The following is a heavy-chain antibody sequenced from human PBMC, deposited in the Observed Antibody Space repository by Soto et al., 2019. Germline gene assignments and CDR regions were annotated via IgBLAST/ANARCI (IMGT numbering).Heavy chain of an antibody. CDR2: ISSSGSTI. V-gene: IGHV3-48*03. Sequence: LRLSCAASGFTFSSYEMNWVRQAPGKGLEWVSYISSSGSTIYYADSVKGRFTISRDNAKNSLYLQMNSLRAEDTAVYYCARVPAGYMTYYYGMDVWGQGTTVTVSS. D-gene: IGHD5-12*01. CDR3: ARVPAGYMTYYYGMDV. CDR1: GFTFSSYE. J-gene: IGHJ6*02.